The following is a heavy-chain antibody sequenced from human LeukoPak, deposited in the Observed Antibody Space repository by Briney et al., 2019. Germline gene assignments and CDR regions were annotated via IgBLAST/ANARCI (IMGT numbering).Heavy chain of an antibody. V-gene: IGHV3-23*01. Sequence: HPGGSLRLSCAASGFTFNNYAMSWVRQAPGKGLEWVSGISGSGGYTHYADSVKGRFIVSRDNSKNTLYLQMNSLRAEDTAVYYCAKDPTYGDYEFPDWYFDLWGRGALVTVSS. J-gene: IGHJ2*01. CDR2: ISGSGGYT. CDR1: GFTFNNYA. CDR3: AKDPTYGDYEFPDWYFDL. D-gene: IGHD4-17*01.